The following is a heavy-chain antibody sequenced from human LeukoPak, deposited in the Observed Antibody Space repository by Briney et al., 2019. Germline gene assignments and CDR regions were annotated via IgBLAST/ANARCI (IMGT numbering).Heavy chain of an antibody. D-gene: IGHD2-2*01. CDR1: GFTFSSYW. CDR3: AREYCSSTSCHAYYFDH. CDR2: IKQDGSEK. Sequence: GGSLRLSCAASGFTFSSYWMSWVRQASGKGLEWVANIKQDGSEKYYVDSVKGRFTISRDNAKNSLYLQMNSLRAEDTAVYYCAREYCSSTSCHAYYFDHWGQGTLVTVSS. J-gene: IGHJ4*02. V-gene: IGHV3-7*03.